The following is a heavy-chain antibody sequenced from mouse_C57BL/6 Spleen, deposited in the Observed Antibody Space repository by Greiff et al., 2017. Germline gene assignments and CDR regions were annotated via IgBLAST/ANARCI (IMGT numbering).Heavy chain of an antibody. CDR3: ARNSYYFDD. CDR1: GYSITSGYD. Sequence: VQLKESGPGMVKPSQSLSLTCTATGYSITSGYDWNWIRHFPGNKLELIGYKSYSGSTNYNPSLKSRISITHDTSKNHFCLKLNAVTTEDTATYYCARNSYYFDDWGTGTTVTVAS. CDR2: KSYSGST. J-gene: IGHJ2*01. V-gene: IGHV3-1*01.